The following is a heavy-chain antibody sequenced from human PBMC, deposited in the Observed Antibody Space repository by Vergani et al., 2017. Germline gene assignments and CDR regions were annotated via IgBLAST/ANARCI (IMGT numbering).Heavy chain of an antibody. D-gene: IGHD3-22*01. CDR1: GYSFTSYW. V-gene: IGHV5-10-1*03. Sequence: EVQLVQSGAEVKTPGESLRISCKCSGYSFTSYWISWVRQMPGKGLECMGRIDPSDSYTNYSPSFQGHVTISADKSNSTAYLQWSILKASDTAMYYCARVGWSYYDSSGYYYAPGGWFDPWGQGTLVTVSS. CDR3: ARVGWSYYDSSGYYYAPGGWFDP. J-gene: IGHJ5*02. CDR2: IDPSDSYT.